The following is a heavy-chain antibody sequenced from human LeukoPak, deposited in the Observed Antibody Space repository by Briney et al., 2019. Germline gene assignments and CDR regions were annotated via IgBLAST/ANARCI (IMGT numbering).Heavy chain of an antibody. J-gene: IGHJ4*02. CDR1: GFTFDDYA. Sequence: GGSLRLSCAASGFTFDDYAMHWVRQAPGKGLEWVSGISWNSGSTSYADSVKGRFTISRDNAKNTLYLQMNSLRAEDTAIYYCATYRQVLLPFESWGQGTLVTVSS. CDR2: ISWNSGST. V-gene: IGHV3-9*01. D-gene: IGHD2-8*02. CDR3: ATYRQVLLPFES.